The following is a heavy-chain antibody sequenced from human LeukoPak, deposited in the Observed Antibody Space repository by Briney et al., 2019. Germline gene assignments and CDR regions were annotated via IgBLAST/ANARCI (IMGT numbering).Heavy chain of an antibody. V-gene: IGHV1-2*02. J-gene: IGHJ4*02. CDR2: IRPTDGAT. Sequence: ASVRVSCKASGYIFTDHFFHWVRQAPGQGLEWMGWIRPTDGATKVAQKFQGRVTLTRDTSISTVYMEMSGLRFDDTAMYYCARGRYRYSYDYWGRGTLVTVSS. CDR1: GYIFTDHF. CDR3: ARGRYRYSYDY. D-gene: IGHD1-26*01.